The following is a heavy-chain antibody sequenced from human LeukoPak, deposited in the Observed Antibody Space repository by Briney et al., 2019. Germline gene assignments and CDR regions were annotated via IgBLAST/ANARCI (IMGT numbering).Heavy chain of an antibody. CDR2: ISSSSSYT. V-gene: IGHV3-11*06. Sequence: GGSLRLSCAASGFTFSDYYMSWIRQAPGKGLEWVSYISSSSSYTNYADSVKGRFTISRDNAKNSLNLQMNSLRAEDTAVYYCARSAYCGGDCYPAPLDYWGQGTLVTVSS. D-gene: IGHD2-21*02. CDR1: GFTFSDYY. CDR3: ARSAYCGGDCYPAPLDY. J-gene: IGHJ4*02.